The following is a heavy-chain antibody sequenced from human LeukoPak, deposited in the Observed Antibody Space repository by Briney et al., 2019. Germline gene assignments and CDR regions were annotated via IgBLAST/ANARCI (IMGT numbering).Heavy chain of an antibody. Sequence: PGGSLRLSCTASGFTFGDYAMSWFRQAPGKGLEWVGFIRSKAYGGTTEYAASVKGRFTISRDDSKSIAYLQMNSLKTEDTAVYYCTVGTQASVTAIFESDYYYGMDVWGQGTTVTVSS. CDR1: GFTFGDYA. CDR2: IRSKAYGGTT. J-gene: IGHJ6*02. D-gene: IGHD2-21*02. CDR3: TVGTQASVTAIFESDYYYGMDV. V-gene: IGHV3-49*03.